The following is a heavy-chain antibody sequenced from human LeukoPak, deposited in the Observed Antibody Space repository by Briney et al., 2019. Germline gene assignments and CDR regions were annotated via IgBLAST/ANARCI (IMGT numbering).Heavy chain of an antibody. CDR2: RYITGAT. J-gene: IGHJ3*01. V-gene: IGHV3-53*01. CDR3: VRHVSGDCGRDCYSPDAYDV. D-gene: IGHD2-21*02. Sequence: QPGGSLRLSCGASGFSVGRNYMSWVRQTSEKGLEWVSVRYITGATYYAESVQGRFTISRDISKNTLSLQMNSLRSEDTAVYYCVRHVSGDCGRDCYSPDAYDVWGQGRRVIVSS. CDR1: GFSVGRNY.